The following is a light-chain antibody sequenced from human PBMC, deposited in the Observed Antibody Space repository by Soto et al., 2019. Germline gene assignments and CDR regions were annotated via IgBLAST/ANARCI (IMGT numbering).Light chain of an antibody. Sequence: DIQMTQSPSTLSASVGDRVTITCRARQSISTWLAWYQQKPGKAPKLMIYDASSLESGVPSRFSGSGSGTEFTLTISSLQPEDFATYYCQQSYSTLWTLGQGTKVDIK. J-gene: IGKJ1*01. CDR2: DAS. CDR1: QSISTW. V-gene: IGKV1-5*01. CDR3: QQSYSTLWT.